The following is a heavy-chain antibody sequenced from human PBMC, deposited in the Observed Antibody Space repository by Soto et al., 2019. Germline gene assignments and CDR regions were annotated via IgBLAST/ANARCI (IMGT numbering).Heavy chain of an antibody. V-gene: IGHV1-2*02. Sequence: QVQLVQSGAEVTKPGASLKVSCKASGYRFTGYGLHWVRQAPGQGLQWRGWINPKSGATDHAQKCPGRVTMTREMSTNTAYLALSGLRSDDTADDTAVYYCATSNYGGDDYFQYGLDVWGQGNTVTVSS. CDR3: VYYCATSNYGGDDYFQYGLDV. CDR2: INPKSGAT. D-gene: IGHD2-21*02. J-gene: IGHJ6*02. CDR1: GYRFTGYG.